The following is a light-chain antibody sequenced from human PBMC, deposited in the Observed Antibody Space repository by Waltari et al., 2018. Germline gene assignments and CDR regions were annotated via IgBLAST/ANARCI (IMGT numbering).Light chain of an antibody. V-gene: IGLV4-69*01. J-gene: IGLJ3*02. CDR3: QTGGHGTWV. CDR1: SGHSSNV. Sequence: QLVLTQSPSASASLGASVKLTCTLSSGHSSNVIAWHQQQPEKGPRYLMKVNSDGSHSKGDKIPDRFSGSSSGAEHYLTISCLQSEDEADYYCQTGGHGTWVFGGGTKLTVL. CDR2: VNSDGSH.